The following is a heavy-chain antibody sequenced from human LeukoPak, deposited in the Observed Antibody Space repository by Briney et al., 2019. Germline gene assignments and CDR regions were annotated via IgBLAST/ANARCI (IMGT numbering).Heavy chain of an antibody. CDR3: ARVGITMVRGVKHWFDP. CDR1: GYTFTGYY. D-gene: IGHD3-10*01. CDR2: INPNSGGT. Sequence: ASVKVSCKASGYTFTGYYMHWVRQAPGQGLEWMGWINPNSGGTNYAQKFQGRVTMTRDTSISTAYMELSRLGSDDTAVYYCARVGITMVRGVKHWFDPGGQGTLVTVSS. V-gene: IGHV1-2*02. J-gene: IGHJ5*02.